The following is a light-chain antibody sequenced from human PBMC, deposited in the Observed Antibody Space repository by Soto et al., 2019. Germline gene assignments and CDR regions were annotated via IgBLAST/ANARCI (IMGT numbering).Light chain of an antibody. V-gene: IGLV2-11*01. CDR1: SSDVGAYNY. CDR3: CSYAGSYTLV. Sequence: QSALTQPASVSGSPGQSITISCTGTSSDVGAYNYVSWYQQHPGKAPKVLIYDVSKRPSGVPDRVSGSKSGNTASLTISGLQAEDEADYYCCSYAGSYTLVFGGGTQLTVL. J-gene: IGLJ2*01. CDR2: DVS.